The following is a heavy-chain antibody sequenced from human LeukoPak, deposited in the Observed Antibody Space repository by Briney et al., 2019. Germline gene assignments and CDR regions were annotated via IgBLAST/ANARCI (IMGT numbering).Heavy chain of an antibody. D-gene: IGHD3-10*01. J-gene: IGHJ6*02. CDR3: ARISPYGSGSHYYYYYYGMDV. CDR1: GFTFSSYS. Sequence: GGSLRLSCAASGFTFSSYSMNWVRQAPGKGLEWVSSISSSSSYIYYADSVKGRFTISRDNAKNSLYLQMNSLRAEDTAVYYCARISPYGSGSHYYYYYYGMDVWGQGTTVTVS. CDR2: ISSSSSYI. V-gene: IGHV3-21*01.